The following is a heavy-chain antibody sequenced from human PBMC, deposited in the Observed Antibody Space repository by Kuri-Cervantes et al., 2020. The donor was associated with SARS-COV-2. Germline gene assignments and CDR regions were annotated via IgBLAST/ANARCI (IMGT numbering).Heavy chain of an antibody. CDR3: AKVVSYRYYYYMDV. V-gene: IGHV3-30*02. Sequence: GGSLRLSCAASGFTFSSYWMSWVRQAPGKGLEWVAFIRYDGSNKYYADSVKGRFTISRDNSKNTLYLQMNSLRAEDTAVYYCAKVVSYRYYYYMDVWGKGTTVTVSS. CDR1: GFTFSSYW. CDR2: IRYDGSNK. J-gene: IGHJ6*03. D-gene: IGHD1-26*01.